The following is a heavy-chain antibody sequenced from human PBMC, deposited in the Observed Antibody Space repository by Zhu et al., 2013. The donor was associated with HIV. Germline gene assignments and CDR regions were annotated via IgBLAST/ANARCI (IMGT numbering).Heavy chain of an antibody. J-gene: IGHJ6*03. CDR2: INHSGST. V-gene: IGHV4-34*01. CDR1: GGSFSGYY. D-gene: IGHD6-13*01. CDR3: ARGRSSWPRRNYYYYMDV. Sequence: QVQLQQWGAGLLKPSETLSLTCAVYGGSFSGYYWSWIRQPPGKGLEWIGEINHSGSTNYNPSLKSRVTISVDTSKNQFSLKLSSVTAADTAVYYCARGRSSWPRRNYYYYMDVWGKGTTVTVSS.